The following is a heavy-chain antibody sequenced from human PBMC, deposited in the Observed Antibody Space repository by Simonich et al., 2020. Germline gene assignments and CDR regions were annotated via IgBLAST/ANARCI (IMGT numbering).Heavy chain of an antibody. V-gene: IGHV3-9*01. J-gene: IGHJ4*02. CDR3: AKDMGYCSGGSCYYFDY. CDR1: GFTFDDYA. D-gene: IGHD2-15*01. Sequence: EVQLVESGGGLVQPGRSLRLSCAASGFTFDDYAMHWVRQAQGKCLGWVSGISWNSGSIGYADSVKGRFTISRDNAKNSLYLQMNSLRAEDTALYYCAKDMGYCSGGSCYYFDYWGQGTLVTVSS. CDR2: ISWNSGSI.